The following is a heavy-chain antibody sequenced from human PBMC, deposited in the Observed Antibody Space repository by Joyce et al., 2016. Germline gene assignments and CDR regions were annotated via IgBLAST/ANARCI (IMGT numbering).Heavy chain of an antibody. V-gene: IGHV3-15*01. CDR1: GFPFTDAW. CDR3: YYYRDTTGRHYDY. CDR2: FKSKGNGGTT. Sequence: EVRLVESGGGLVKPGGSLRLSCVASGFPFTDAWLSWVRHTPGKGLGWVGRFKSKGNGGTTDYAAPVKGRFTFSRDDSENTLYLQMNSLRTEDTALYYCYYYRDTTGRHYDYWGRGTLVTVSS. J-gene: IGHJ4*02. D-gene: IGHD3-22*01.